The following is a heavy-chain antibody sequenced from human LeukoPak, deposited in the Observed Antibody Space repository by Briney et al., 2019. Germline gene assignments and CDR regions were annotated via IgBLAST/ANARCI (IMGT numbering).Heavy chain of an antibody. J-gene: IGHJ4*02. CDR2: IYYSGNT. V-gene: IGHV4-59*01. Sequence: SETLSLTCTVSGGSINSFYWSWIRQPPGKGLEWIGYIYYSGNTNYNPSLKSRVSISVDTSKNQFSLELRSVTAADTAVYYCARDLFDYWGQGTLVTVSS. CDR3: ARDLFDY. CDR1: GGSINSFY.